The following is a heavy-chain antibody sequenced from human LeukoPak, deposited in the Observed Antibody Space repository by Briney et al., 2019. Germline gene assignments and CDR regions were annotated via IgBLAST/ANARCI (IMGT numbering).Heavy chain of an antibody. CDR2: ISGSGGST. CDR1: GFPFSIYD. D-gene: IGHD2-8*01. J-gene: IGHJ4*01. Sequence: GGPLRLPCAASGFPFSIYDMLWVRQAPEKGLEWVSAISGSGGSTYYADSVKGRFTISRDNSKNTLYLQMNSLRAEDTAVYDCAKAAVSCGGQGTMVTVSS. CDR3: AKAAVSC. V-gene: IGHV3-23*01.